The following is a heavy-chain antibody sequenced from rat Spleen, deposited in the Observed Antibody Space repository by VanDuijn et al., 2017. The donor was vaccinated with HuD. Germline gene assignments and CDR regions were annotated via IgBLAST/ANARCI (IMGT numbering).Heavy chain of an antibody. CDR2: FSYDGSST. CDR3: ARQGLYSSYPIFDY. Sequence: EVQLVESGGGLVQPGRSLKLSCAASGFTFNNYVMAWVRQVPTKGLEWVATFSYDGSSTYYRDSVKGRFTISRDNAKSTLYLQMDSLRSEDTATYYCARQGLYSSYPIFDYWGQGVMVTVSS. V-gene: IGHV5-29*01. J-gene: IGHJ2*01. CDR1: GFTFNNYV. D-gene: IGHD1-2*01.